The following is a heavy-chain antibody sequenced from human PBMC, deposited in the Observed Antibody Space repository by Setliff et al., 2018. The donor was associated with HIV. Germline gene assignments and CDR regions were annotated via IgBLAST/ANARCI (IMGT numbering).Heavy chain of an antibody. CDR3: ARTDGYYEGSFDF. D-gene: IGHD3-16*01. CDR1: GFSVTSHY. V-gene: IGHV4-59*02. J-gene: IGHJ4*02. Sequence: PSETLSLTCTVSGFSVTSHYWGWIRQPPGKGLEWIGHNYYSGSPTYNTSLKSRGSIFLDTSENQVSLKLTSVTDADTALYYCARTDGYYEGSFDFWGQGILVTVSS. CDR2: NYYSGSP.